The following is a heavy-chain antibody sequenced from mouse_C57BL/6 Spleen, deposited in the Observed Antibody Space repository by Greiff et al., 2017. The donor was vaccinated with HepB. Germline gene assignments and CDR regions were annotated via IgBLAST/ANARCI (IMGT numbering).Heavy chain of an antibody. J-gene: IGHJ1*03. CDR2: ISSGSSTI. D-gene: IGHD1-1*01. Sequence: DVKLVESGGGLVKPGGSLKLSCAASGFTFSDYGMHWVRQAPEKGLEWVAYISSGSSTIYYADTVKGRFTISRDNATNTLFLQMTSLRSEDTAMYYCARRDYYGSIDVWGTGTTVTVSS. CDR3: ARRDYYGSIDV. CDR1: GFTFSDYG. V-gene: IGHV5-17*01.